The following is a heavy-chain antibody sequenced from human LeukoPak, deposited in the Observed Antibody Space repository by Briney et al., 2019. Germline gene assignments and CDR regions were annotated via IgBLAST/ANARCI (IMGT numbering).Heavy chain of an antibody. Sequence: SENLSLNSTVYGGSISSYYWSWIRQPAGQGLEWIGRIYTSGSTNYNPSLKSRVTMSVDTSKNQFSLKLSSVTAADTAVYYCARVGPPFDYWGQGTLVSVSS. CDR2: IYTSGST. CDR3: ARVGPPFDY. CDR1: GGSISSYY. V-gene: IGHV4-4*07. J-gene: IGHJ4*02.